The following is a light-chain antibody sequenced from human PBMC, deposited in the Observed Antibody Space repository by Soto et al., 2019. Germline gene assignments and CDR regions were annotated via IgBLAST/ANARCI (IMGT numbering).Light chain of an antibody. J-gene: IGKJ5*01. V-gene: IGKV1-33*01. CDR3: QQYENLPT. Sequence: IQMTQSPSSLSASVGDRVTITCRASQDIRKDLAWYQQKPGKAPQILIYGASTLQSGVPSRFTGSGSGTDFTFTISRLQPEDIATYYCQQYENLPTFGQGTRLEIK. CDR2: GAS. CDR1: QDIRKD.